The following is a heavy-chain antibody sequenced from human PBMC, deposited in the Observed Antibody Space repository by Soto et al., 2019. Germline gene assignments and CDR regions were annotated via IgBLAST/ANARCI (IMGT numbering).Heavy chain of an antibody. V-gene: IGHV3-48*01. CDR1: GFTFSSYS. D-gene: IGHD3-10*01. CDR2: ISSSSSTI. J-gene: IGHJ4*02. CDR3: ARDLGNTMVRGVITGTDY. Sequence: GGSLRLSCAASGFTFSSYSMNWVRQAPGKGLEWVSYISSSSSTIYYADSVKGRFTISRDNAKNSLYLQMNSLRAEDTAVYYCARDLGNTMVRGVITGTDYWGQGTLVTVS.